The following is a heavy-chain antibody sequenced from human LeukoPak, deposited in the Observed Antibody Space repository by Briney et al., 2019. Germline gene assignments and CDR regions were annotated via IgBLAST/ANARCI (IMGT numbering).Heavy chain of an antibody. D-gene: IGHD3-22*01. J-gene: IGHJ4*02. CDR3: ARGLTYYYDSSGYWIDY. CDR2: IYYSGST. CDR1: GGSISSYY. Sequence: SETLSLTCTVSGGSISSYYWSWIRQPPGKGLEWIGYIYYSGSTSYNPSLKSRVTISVDTSKNQFSLKLSSVTAADTAVYYCARGLTYYYDSSGYWIDYWGQGTLVTVSS. V-gene: IGHV4-59*01.